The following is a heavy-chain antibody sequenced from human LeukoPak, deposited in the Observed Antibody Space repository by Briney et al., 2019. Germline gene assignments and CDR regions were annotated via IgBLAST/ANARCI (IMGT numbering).Heavy chain of an antibody. CDR3: ARDGIVATHLGDY. V-gene: IGHV3-30*04. Sequence: PGRSLRLSCAASGFTFSSYAMHWVRQAPGKGLEWVAVISYDGSNKYYADSVKGRFTISRDNSKNTLYLQMSSLRAEDTAVYYCARDGIVATHLGDYWGQGTLVTVSS. J-gene: IGHJ4*02. CDR1: GFTFSSYA. CDR2: ISYDGSNK. D-gene: IGHD5-12*01.